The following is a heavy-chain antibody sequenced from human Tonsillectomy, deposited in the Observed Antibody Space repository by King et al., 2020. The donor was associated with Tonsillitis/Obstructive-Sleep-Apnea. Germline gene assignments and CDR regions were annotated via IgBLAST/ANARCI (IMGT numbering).Heavy chain of an antibody. D-gene: IGHD3-3*01. CDR1: GGTFSSYG. J-gene: IGHJ6*03. CDR2: IIPIFGTA. CDR3: ARTYYDFWSGQEPNYYYYIDV. Sequence: QLVQSGAEVKKPGSSVKVSCKASGGTFSSYGISWVRQAPGQGLEWMGGIIPIFGTANYAQKFQGRVTITADESTSTAYKELGSLRSEDTAVYYCARTYYDFWSGQEPNYYYYIDVWGKGTTVTVSS. V-gene: IGHV1-69*01.